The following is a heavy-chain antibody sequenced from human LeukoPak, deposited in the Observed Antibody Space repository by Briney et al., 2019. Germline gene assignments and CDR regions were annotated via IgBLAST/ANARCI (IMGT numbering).Heavy chain of an antibody. CDR2: TSSSSSHT. CDR3: ARAASRGYSYGFDY. J-gene: IGHJ4*02. V-gene: IGHV3-11*05. Sequence: GGSLRLSCAASGFSFSDCHMSWIRQAPGKGLEWVSYTSSSSSHTNYADSVKGRFTISRDNAKNSLYLQMNGLRAEDTAVYYCARAASRGYSYGFDYWGQGTLVTVSS. CDR1: GFSFSDCH. D-gene: IGHD5-18*01.